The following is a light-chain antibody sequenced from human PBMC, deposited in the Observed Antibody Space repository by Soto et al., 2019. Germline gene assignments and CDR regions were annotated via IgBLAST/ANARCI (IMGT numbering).Light chain of an antibody. CDR2: DAS. J-gene: IGKJ1*01. CDR1: RDIRSA. V-gene: IGKV1-13*02. CDR3: QQFNSSPLT. Sequence: AIQLTQSPSSLSASVGDRVAVTCQASRDIRSALAWYQQRPAKPPKLLIYDASTLESGVPARFSGSGSGSDFTLSISSLQPEEFATYYCQQFNSSPLTFGQGTRVEI.